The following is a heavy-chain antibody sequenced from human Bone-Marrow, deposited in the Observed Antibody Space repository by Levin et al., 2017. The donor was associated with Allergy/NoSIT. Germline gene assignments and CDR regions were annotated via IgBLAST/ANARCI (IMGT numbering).Heavy chain of an antibody. CDR1: GGTFSSYT. Sequence: SVKVSCKASGGTFSSYTISWVRQAPGQGLEWMGRIIPILGIANYAQKFQGRVTITADKSTSTAYMELSSLRSEDTAVYYCARPWGRYYDFWSGRDAFDIWGQGTMVTVSS. CDR3: ARPWGRYYDFWSGRDAFDI. V-gene: IGHV1-69*02. D-gene: IGHD3-3*01. CDR2: IIPILGIA. J-gene: IGHJ3*02.